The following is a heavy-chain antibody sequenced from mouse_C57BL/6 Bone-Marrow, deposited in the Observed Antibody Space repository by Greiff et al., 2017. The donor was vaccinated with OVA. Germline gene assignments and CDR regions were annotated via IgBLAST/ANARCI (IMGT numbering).Heavy chain of an antibody. V-gene: IGHV2-9-1*01. D-gene: IGHD2-3*01. CDR1: GFSLTSYA. CDR3: ARNDGYYLYWYFDV. J-gene: IGHJ1*03. Sequence: VKLVESGPGLVAPSQSLSITCTVSGFSLTSYAISWVRQPPGKGLEWLGVIWTGGGTNYNSALKSRLSISKDNSKSQVFLKMNSLQTDDTARYYCARNDGYYLYWYFDVWGTGTTVTVSS. CDR2: IWTGGGT.